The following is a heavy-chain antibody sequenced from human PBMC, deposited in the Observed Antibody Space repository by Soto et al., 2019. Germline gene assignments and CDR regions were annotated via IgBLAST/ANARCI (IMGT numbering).Heavy chain of an antibody. V-gene: IGHV4-30-2*01. CDR2: ISPSGTT. CDR3: ARSTALVRQYFDS. Sequence: QLQLQESGSGLVKPSRTLSLTCIVSGGSISSGDYSWNWIRQPPGKGLQWIGYISPSGTTYYNPSLKRRVIISLGRSKNHFSLPLSSVTAADAAVYYCARSTALVRQYFDSWGQGTLVTVSS. CDR1: GGSISSGDYS. J-gene: IGHJ4*02. D-gene: IGHD5-18*01.